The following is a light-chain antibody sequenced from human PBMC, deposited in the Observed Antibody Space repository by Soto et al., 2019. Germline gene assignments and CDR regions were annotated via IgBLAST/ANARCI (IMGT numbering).Light chain of an antibody. V-gene: IGLV1-47*01. CDR1: SSNTGTNS. Sequence: QSALAQPPSASGTPGQRVTISCSGSSSNTGTNSIYWYQQLPGAAPKLLIFRSSQRPSGVPDRVSGSKSGTSGSLAISGLRSEDEADYYCAAWDDSLSGPVFGTGTKLTVL. CDR3: AAWDDSLSGPV. CDR2: RSS. J-gene: IGLJ1*01.